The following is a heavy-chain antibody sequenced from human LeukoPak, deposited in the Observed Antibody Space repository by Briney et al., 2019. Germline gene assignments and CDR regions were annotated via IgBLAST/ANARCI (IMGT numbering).Heavy chain of an antibody. V-gene: IGHV1-18*01. CDR3: TRAPRSTPGNFGY. Sequence: ASVKVSCKASGYTFTSYGISWVRRAPGQGLEWMGWISAYNGNTNYAQKLQGRVTMTTDTSTSTAYMELSSLRSEDTAVYYCTRAPRSTPGNFGYWGQGTLVTVSS. D-gene: IGHD2-15*01. J-gene: IGHJ4*02. CDR2: ISAYNGNT. CDR1: GYTFTSYG.